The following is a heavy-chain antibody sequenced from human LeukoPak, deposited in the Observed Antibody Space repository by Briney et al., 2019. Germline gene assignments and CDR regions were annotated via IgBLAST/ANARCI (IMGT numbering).Heavy chain of an antibody. J-gene: IGHJ4*02. V-gene: IGHV1-46*01. CDR1: GGTFSSYA. CDR2: INPSGGST. D-gene: IGHD6-13*01. Sequence: ASVKVSCKASGGTFSSYAISWVRQAPGQGLEWMGIINPSGGSTSYAQKFQGRVTMTRDMSTSTVYMELSSLRSEDTAVYYCARVTAGTHFDYWGQGTLVTVSS. CDR3: ARVTAGTHFDY.